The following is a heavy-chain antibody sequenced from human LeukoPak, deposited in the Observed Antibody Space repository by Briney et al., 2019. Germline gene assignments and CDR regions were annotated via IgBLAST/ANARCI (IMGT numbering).Heavy chain of an antibody. Sequence: SVNVSCKASGGTFSSYAISWVRQAPGQGLEWMGRIIPILGIANYAQKFQGRVTITADKSTSTAYMELSSLRSEDTAVYYCARDGESYWGHYWGQGTLVTVSS. CDR2: IIPILGIA. CDR1: GGTFSSYA. V-gene: IGHV1-69*04. J-gene: IGHJ4*02. CDR3: ARDGESYWGHY. D-gene: IGHD1-26*01.